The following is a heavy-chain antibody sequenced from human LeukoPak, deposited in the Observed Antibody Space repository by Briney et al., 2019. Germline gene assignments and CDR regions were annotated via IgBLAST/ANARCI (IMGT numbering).Heavy chain of an antibody. Sequence: TGGSLRLSCEVSGFTFTDYWMNWVRQAPGKGPEWVASIRQDGGEKTYVDSVKGRFTISRDNTKNSLSLQLNGLRAEDTAVYYCARDGTAAGLYFDLWGQGTLVTVSS. CDR2: IRQDGGEK. D-gene: IGHD6-13*01. V-gene: IGHV3-7*01. CDR3: ARDGTAAGLYFDL. J-gene: IGHJ4*01. CDR1: GFTFTDYW.